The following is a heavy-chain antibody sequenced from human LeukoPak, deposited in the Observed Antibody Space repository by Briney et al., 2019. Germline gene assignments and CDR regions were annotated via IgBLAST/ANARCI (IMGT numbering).Heavy chain of an antibody. Sequence: SETLSFTCTVSGGSISSGDYYWSWIRQPPGKGLEWIGYIYYSGSTYYNPSLKSRVTISVDTSKNQFSLKLSSVTAADTAVYYCAKSFSGYGLFDYWGQGTLVTVSS. D-gene: IGHD5-12*01. V-gene: IGHV4-30-4*08. CDR1: GGSISSGDYY. CDR2: IYYSGST. CDR3: AKSFSGYGLFDY. J-gene: IGHJ4*02.